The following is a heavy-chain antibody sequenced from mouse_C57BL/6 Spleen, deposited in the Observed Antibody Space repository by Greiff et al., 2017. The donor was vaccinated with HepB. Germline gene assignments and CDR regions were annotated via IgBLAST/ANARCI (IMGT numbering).Heavy chain of an antibody. D-gene: IGHD1-1*01. CDR3: ARTDYYGSSYWYFDV. CDR2: IDPSDSET. V-gene: IGHV1-52*01. CDR1: GYTFTSYW. Sequence: VQLQQPGAELVRPGSSVKLSCKASGYTFTSYWMHWVKQRPIQGLEWIGNIDPSDSETHYNQKFKDKATLTVDKSSSTAYMQLSSLTSEDSAFYYCARTDYYGSSYWYFDVWGTGPTVTVSS. J-gene: IGHJ1*03.